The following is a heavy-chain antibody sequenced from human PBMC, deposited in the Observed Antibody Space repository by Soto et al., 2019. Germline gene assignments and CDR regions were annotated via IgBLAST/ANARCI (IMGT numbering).Heavy chain of an antibody. J-gene: IGHJ4*02. V-gene: IGHV3-30-3*01. CDR3: ARGASDFWNAYPEIHFFDY. CDR2: ISYDGTNR. CDR1: EFTFSTYT. D-gene: IGHD3-3*01. Sequence: QVLLVESGGGVVQPGRSLRLSCAASEFTFSTYTMHWVRQAPGKGLEWVAVISYDGTNRYYADSVKGRFTISRDNSKNTLSLQMNSLRGDDTAVYYCARGASDFWNAYPEIHFFDYCGQGAPVFVSS.